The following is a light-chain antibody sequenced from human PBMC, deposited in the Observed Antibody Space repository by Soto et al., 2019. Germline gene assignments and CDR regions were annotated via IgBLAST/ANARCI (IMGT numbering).Light chain of an antibody. CDR3: SLFTKSKLYG. CDR2: EVS. J-gene: IGLJ1*01. V-gene: IGLV2-14*01. Sequence: QSALTQPASVSGSPGQAITISCTGTSSDVGGYKYVSWYQQHPGKAPNLMIYEVSNRRSGGSNRFSGSKSGNTASLTVSGPPAEDQADYYCSLFTKSKLYGFGTGTQVPAL. CDR1: SSDVGGYKY.